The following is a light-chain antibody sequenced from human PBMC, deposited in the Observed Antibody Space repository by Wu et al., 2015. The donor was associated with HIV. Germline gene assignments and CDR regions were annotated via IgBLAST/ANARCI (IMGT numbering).Light chain of an antibody. CDR2: DAS. V-gene: IGKV1-13*02. J-gene: IGKJ3*01. CDR1: QGINSA. CDR3: QQYYSYPRT. Sequence: AIRITQSPSSLSASTGDRVTITCRASQGINSALAWYQQKPGKPPKLLIYDASNLEGGVSSRFSGSGSGTDFTLTINCLQSEDYATYYCQQYYSYPRTFGPGTKRGY.